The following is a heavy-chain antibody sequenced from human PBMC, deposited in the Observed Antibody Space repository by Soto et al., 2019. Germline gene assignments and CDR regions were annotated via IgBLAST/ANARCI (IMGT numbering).Heavy chain of an antibody. V-gene: IGHV3-23*01. CDR2: ISGSGGST. D-gene: IGHD2-15*01. CDR3: AKDRDIVVVVAATGSFDY. Sequence: EVQLLESGGGLVQPGGSLRLSCAASGFTFSSYAMSWVRQAPGKGLEWVSAISGSGGSTYYADSVKGRFTISRDNSKNTLYLQMNRLRAEYTAVYYCAKDRDIVVVVAATGSFDYWGQGTLVTVSS. J-gene: IGHJ4*02. CDR1: GFTFSSYA.